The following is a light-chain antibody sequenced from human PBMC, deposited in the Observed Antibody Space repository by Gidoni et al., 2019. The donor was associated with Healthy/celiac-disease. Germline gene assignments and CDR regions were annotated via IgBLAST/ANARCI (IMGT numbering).Light chain of an antibody. CDR2: GVS. J-gene: IGKJ4*01. CDR3: QQYNNWPLT. Sequence: EIVMTQSPATLSVSPGERVTLSCRASQSVSNNLAWYRQKPGQAPRLLIYGVSTRATGIPARFVGSGSGTEFTLTISSLQSEDFAIYCCQQYNNWPLTFGGXTKVEI. CDR1: QSVSNN. V-gene: IGKV3-15*01.